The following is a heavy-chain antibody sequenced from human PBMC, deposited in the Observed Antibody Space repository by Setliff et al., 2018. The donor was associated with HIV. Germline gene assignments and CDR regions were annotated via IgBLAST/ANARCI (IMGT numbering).Heavy chain of an antibody. CDR3: ARDPYAFDI. CDR2: ISSSSSII. V-gene: IGHV3-48*01. CDR1: GFTFSSYS. J-gene: IGHJ3*02. Sequence: GGSLRLSCAASGFTFSSYSMNWVRQAPGKGLEWVSYISSSSSIIYYEDSVKGRFTISRDNARNSLYLQMNSLRAEDTAVYCCARDPYAFDIWGQGTMVTVSS.